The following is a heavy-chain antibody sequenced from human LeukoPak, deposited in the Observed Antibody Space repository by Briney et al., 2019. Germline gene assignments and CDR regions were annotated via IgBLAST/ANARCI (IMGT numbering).Heavy chain of an antibody. D-gene: IGHD6-19*01. CDR2: ISWNSGSI. CDR1: GFTFDDYA. CDR3: AKDIIAVAGAPGGAFYYYGMDV. Sequence: PGGSLRLSCAASGFTFDDYAMHWVRQAPGKGLEWVSGISWNSGSIGYADSVKGRFTISRDNAKNSLYLQMNSLRAEDTALYYCAKDIIAVAGAPGGAFYYYGMDVWGQGTTVTVSS. V-gene: IGHV3-9*01. J-gene: IGHJ6*02.